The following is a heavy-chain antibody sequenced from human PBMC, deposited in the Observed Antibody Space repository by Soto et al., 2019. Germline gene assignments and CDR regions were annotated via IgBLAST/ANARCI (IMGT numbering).Heavy chain of an antibody. J-gene: IGHJ4*02. D-gene: IGHD4-17*01. Sequence: QVQLQESGPGLVKPSETLSLTCVVSGDSISNDHWWTWVRQPPGKGLEWIGEIYHSGSTNYNPSLKSRVTISVDKSKNQFSLKVTSVTAADTAVYFCARVPRTTVTSIDYWGQGTLVTVSS. V-gene: IGHV4-4*02. CDR2: IYHSGST. CDR3: ARVPRTTVTSIDY. CDR1: GDSISNDHW.